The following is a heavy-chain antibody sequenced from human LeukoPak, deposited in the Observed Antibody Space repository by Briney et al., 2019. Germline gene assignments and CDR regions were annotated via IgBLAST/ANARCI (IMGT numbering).Heavy chain of an antibody. CDR1: GFTFSSYA. D-gene: IGHD3-10*01. CDR3: ARNGGGDGSGTRFDY. J-gene: IGHJ4*02. V-gene: IGHV3-23*01. Sequence: PGGSLRLSCAASGFTFSSYAMSWVRQAPGKGLEWVSAISGSGGSTNYADSVTGRFTISRDNSKNTLFLQMNSLRAEDTAAYYCARNGGGDGSGTRFDYWGQGTLVTVSS. CDR2: ISGSGGST.